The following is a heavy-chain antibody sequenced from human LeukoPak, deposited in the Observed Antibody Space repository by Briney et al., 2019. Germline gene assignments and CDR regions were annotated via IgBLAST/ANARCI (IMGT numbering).Heavy chain of an antibody. J-gene: IGHJ5*02. Sequence: ASVKVSCKASGYTLTGYYMHWVRQAPGQGLEWMGWMNPNSGGTKYAQKFQGRVTMARDTSISTAYMELSRLRSDDTAMYYCARDKLGLGELSLYDQWGQGTLVTVFS. CDR1: GYTLTGYY. CDR2: MNPNSGGT. D-gene: IGHD3-16*02. V-gene: IGHV1-2*02. CDR3: ARDKLGLGELSLYDQ.